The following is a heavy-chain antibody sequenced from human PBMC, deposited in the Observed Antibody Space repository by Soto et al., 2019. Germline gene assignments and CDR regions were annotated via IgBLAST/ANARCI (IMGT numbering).Heavy chain of an antibody. V-gene: IGHV4-59*01. Sequence: SETLSLTCTVSGGSISSYYWSWIRQPPGKGLEWIGYIYYSGSTNYNPSLKSRVTISVDTSKNQFSLKLSSVTAADTAVYYCARASTGTRVNWFDPWGQGTLVTVSS. CDR1: GGSISSYY. CDR2: IYYSGST. J-gene: IGHJ5*02. D-gene: IGHD1-1*01. CDR3: ARASTGTRVNWFDP.